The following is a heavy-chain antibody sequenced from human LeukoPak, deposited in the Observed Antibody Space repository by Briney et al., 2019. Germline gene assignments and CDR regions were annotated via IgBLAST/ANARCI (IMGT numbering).Heavy chain of an antibody. CDR3: AIQTKVAAAATVYYFDY. D-gene: IGHD6-13*01. Sequence: SVKVSCKASGGTFSSYAISWVRQAPGQGLEWMGGIIPIFGTANYAQKFQGRVTITADKSTSTAYMELSSLRSEDTAVYYCAIQTKVAAAATVYYFDYWGQGTLVTVSS. V-gene: IGHV1-69*06. CDR1: GGTFSSYA. CDR2: IIPIFGTA. J-gene: IGHJ4*02.